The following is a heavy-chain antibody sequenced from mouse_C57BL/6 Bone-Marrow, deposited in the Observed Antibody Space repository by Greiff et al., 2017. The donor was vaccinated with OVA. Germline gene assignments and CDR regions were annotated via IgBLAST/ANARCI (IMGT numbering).Heavy chain of an antibody. J-gene: IGHJ3*01. Sequence: VQLQQPGAELVRPGTSVKMSCKASGYTFTNYWIGWAKQRPGHGLEWIGDIYPGGGYTNYNEQFKGKATLTADKSSSTAYMQFSSLTSEDSAIYYCAVTGRRTWFAYWGQGTLVTVSA. CDR2: IYPGGGYT. D-gene: IGHD4-1*01. CDR1: GYTFTNYW. V-gene: IGHV1-63*01. CDR3: AVTGRRTWFAY.